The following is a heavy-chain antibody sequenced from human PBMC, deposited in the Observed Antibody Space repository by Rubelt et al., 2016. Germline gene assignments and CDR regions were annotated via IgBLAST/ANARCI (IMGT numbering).Heavy chain of an antibody. D-gene: IGHD6-6*01. CDR3: ASSVPNLFGMAARDYYYSYGMDV. V-gene: IGHV1-69*04. CDR1: GGTFSSYA. CDR2: IIPILGIA. J-gene: IGHJ6*02. Sequence: QVQLVQSGAEVKKPGSSVKVSCKASGGTFSSYAISWVRQAPGQGLEWMGRIIPILGIANYAQKFQGRGTITADKSTSTVSMELSSRRFEDTAVYYCASSVPNLFGMAARDYYYSYGMDVWGQGTTVTVSS.